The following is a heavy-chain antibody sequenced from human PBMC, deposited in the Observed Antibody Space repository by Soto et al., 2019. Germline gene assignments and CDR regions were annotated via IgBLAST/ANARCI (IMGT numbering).Heavy chain of an antibody. V-gene: IGHV4-30-2*01. CDR3: ARQHDFPNWFDP. CDR2: IYHSGST. CDR1: GGSISSGGYS. Sequence: SETLSLTCAVSGGSISSGGYSWSWIRQPPGKGLEWIGYIYHSGSTYYNPSLKSRVTISVDRSKNQFSLKLSSVTAADTAVYYCARQHDFPNWFDPWGQGTLVTVSS. J-gene: IGHJ5*02. D-gene: IGHD2-21*02.